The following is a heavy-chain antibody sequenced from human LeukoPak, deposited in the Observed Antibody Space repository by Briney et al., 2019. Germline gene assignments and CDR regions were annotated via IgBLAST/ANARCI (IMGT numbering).Heavy chain of an antibody. D-gene: IGHD6-19*01. CDR2: TYYRSKWYN. J-gene: IGHJ5*02. V-gene: IGHV6-1*01. Sequence: SQTLSLTCAISGDSVSSNSAAWSWIRQSPSRGLEWLGRTYYRSKWYNEYAASVKSRIIINPDTSKNQFSLQLNPVTPGDTAVYYCAKLGDSSTWGQGTLVTVSS. CDR1: GDSVSSNSAA. CDR3: AKLGDSST.